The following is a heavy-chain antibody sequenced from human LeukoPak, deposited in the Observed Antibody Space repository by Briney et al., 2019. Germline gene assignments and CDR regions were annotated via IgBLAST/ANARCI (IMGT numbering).Heavy chain of an antibody. Sequence: GGCLRLSCAASGFTFSSYAMHWVRQAPGKGLEWVAVISYDGSNKYYADSVKGRFTISRDNSKNTLYLQMNSLRAEDTAVYYCARDGRRWGSYRFAYFDYWGQGTLVTVSS. J-gene: IGHJ4*02. CDR2: ISYDGSNK. D-gene: IGHD3-16*02. CDR3: ARDGRRWGSYRFAYFDY. V-gene: IGHV3-30-3*01. CDR1: GFTFSSYA.